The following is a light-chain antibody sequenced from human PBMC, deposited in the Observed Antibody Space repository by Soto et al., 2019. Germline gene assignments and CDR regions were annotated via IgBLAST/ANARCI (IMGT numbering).Light chain of an antibody. CDR1: QSVSST. CDR3: QQYNNWPPLT. Sequence: IVMTQSPATLSVSPGERATLSCRASQSVSSTLAWYQQKPCQAPRLLIYGASTRATGIPARFSGSGSGTEFTLTISSLQSEDFAVYYCQQYNNWPPLTFGGGTKVEIK. J-gene: IGKJ4*01. CDR2: GAS. V-gene: IGKV3-15*01.